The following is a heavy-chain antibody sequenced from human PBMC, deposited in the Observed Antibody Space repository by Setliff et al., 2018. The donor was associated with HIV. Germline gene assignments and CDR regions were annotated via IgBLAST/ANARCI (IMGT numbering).Heavy chain of an antibody. CDR2: INTYNGNT. D-gene: IGHD2-21*01. V-gene: IGHV1-18*01. J-gene: IGHJ3*02. CDR1: GYTFTSYG. Sequence: ASVKVSCKASGYTFTSYGISWVRQAPGQGLEWMGWINTYNGNTNYAQKVQGRVTMTTDTSTTTAYMELRSLRSDDTAEYYCARVIVLPDIVVVLDAFDIWGQGTMVTVSS. CDR3: ARVIVLPDIVVVLDAFDI.